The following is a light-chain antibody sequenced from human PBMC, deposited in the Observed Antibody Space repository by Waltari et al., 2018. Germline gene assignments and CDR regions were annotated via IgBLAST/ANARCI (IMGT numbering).Light chain of an antibody. CDR3: QHYVRLPAT. CDR1: QRVSRS. Sequence: MVLGQTPSTLCWSTEGRATISCRAIQRVSRSLAWYQHKPGQAPRLLIYGTSIRATGIPDRFSGSGSGTDFSLIITRLESEDFAMYYCQHYVRLPATFGQGTKVEIK. CDR2: GTS. V-gene: IGKV3-20*01. J-gene: IGKJ1*01.